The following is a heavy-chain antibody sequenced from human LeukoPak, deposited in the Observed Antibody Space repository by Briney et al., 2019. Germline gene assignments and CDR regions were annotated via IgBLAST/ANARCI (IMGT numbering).Heavy chain of an antibody. Sequence: ASVKVSCKASGGTFSSYAISWVRQAPGQGLEWMGRIIPILGIANYAQKFQGRVTITADKSTSTAYMELSSLRSEDTAVYYCATAGTTSAHADYWGQGTLVTVSS. D-gene: IGHD1-7*01. J-gene: IGHJ4*02. CDR3: ATAGTTSAHADY. CDR2: IIPILGIA. V-gene: IGHV1-69*04. CDR1: GGTFSSYA.